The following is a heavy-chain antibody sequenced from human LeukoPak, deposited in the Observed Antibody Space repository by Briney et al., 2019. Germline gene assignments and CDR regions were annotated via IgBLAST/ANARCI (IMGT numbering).Heavy chain of an antibody. D-gene: IGHD2-15*01. CDR1: GFTFSSYG. V-gene: IGHV3-33*01. CDR3: ARDFCSGGSCGFDY. J-gene: IGHJ4*02. Sequence: GSLRLSCAASGFTFSSYGMHWVRQAPGKGLEWVAVIWYDGSNKYYADSVKGRFTISRDNSKNTLYLQMNSLRAEDTAVYYCARDFCSGGSCGFDYRGQGTLVTVSS. CDR2: IWYDGSNK.